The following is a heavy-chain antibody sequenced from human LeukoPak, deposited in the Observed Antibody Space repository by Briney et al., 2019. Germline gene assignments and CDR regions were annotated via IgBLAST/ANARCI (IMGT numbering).Heavy chain of an antibody. D-gene: IGHD4-17*01. CDR1: GFTFSSDG. J-gene: IGHJ3*02. V-gene: IGHV3-7*01. CDR3: ARQDGDYVEDDAFDI. Sequence: GGSLRLSCAAAGFTFSSDGMSWGRQAPGKVQGRVADIKQDGSEKYYVDAVKARFPISRDNAKNSLYLQMNSLRAEDTAVYYCARQDGDYVEDDAFDIWGQGTMVTVSS. CDR2: IKQDGSEK.